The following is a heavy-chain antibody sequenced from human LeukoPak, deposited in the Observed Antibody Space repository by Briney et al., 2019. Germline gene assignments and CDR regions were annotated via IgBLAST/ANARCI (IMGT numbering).Heavy chain of an antibody. V-gene: IGHV4-34*01. J-gene: IGHJ5*02. D-gene: IGHD6-25*01. CDR2: INHSGST. Sequence: SETLSLTCAVYGGSFSGYYWSWIRQPPGKGLEWIGEINHSGSTNFNPSLKSRVTISVDTSKNQFSLKLSSVTAADTAVYYCARVSGWSFSFPRFDPWGQGTLVTVSS. CDR1: GGSFSGYY. CDR3: ARVSGWSFSFPRFDP.